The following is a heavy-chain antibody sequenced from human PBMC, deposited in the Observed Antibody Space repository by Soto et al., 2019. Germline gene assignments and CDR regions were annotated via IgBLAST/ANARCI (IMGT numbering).Heavy chain of an antibody. Sequence: ASVKVSCKASGGTFSTHAIIWVRQAPGHGLEWMGGIIPISGTTYYTQKFQGRVTITADEPTSTAFMELSSLKSDDTAVFYCARGYCSGGNCYSGMDVWGQGTMVTVSS. J-gene: IGHJ6*02. CDR3: ARGYCSGGNCYSGMDV. D-gene: IGHD2-15*01. V-gene: IGHV1-69*13. CDR2: IIPISGTT. CDR1: GGTFSTHA.